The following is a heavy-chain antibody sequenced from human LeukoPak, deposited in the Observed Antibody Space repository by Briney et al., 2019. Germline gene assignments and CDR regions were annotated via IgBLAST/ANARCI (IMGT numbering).Heavy chain of an antibody. CDR2: IRSKSYGGAT. J-gene: IGHJ4*02. Sequence: GGSLRLSCTASGFTFGDSAMSWVRQAPGKGLEWVGFIRSKSYGGATEYAASVKGRFTLSRDDSKSIAYVQMNSLKIEDTAVYYCTRGRMNHYDSSGYWIDYWGQGTLVTVSS. CDR1: GFTFGDSA. D-gene: IGHD3-22*01. V-gene: IGHV3-49*04. CDR3: TRGRMNHYDSSGYWIDY.